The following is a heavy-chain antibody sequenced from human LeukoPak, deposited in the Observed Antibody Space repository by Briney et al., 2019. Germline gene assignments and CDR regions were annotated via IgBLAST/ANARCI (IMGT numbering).Heavy chain of an antibody. Sequence: TPSETLSLTCTVSGGSISSGDYYWSWIRQPPGKGLEWIGYIYYSGSTNYNPSLKSRVTISVDTSKNQFSLKLSSVTAADTAVYYGARGGGPKRRITYGAQGPLVTVSS. V-gene: IGHV4-61*08. CDR1: GGSISSGDYY. CDR3: ARGGGPKRRITY. J-gene: IGHJ4*02. CDR2: IYYSGST. D-gene: IGHD5-24*01.